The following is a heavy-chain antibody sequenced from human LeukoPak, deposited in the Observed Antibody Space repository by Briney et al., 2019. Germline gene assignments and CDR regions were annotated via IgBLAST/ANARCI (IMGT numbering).Heavy chain of an antibody. V-gene: IGHV4-34*01. J-gene: IGHJ4*02. CDR1: GGSFSGYY. CDR3: ARGMIVVVTSTAGFDY. CDR2: INHSGST. D-gene: IGHD3-22*01. Sequence: SGTLSLTCAVYGGSFSGYYWSWIRQPPGKGLEWIGEINHSGSTNYNPSLKSRVTISVDTSKNQFSLKLSSVTAADTAVYYCARGMIVVVTSTAGFDYWGQGTLVTVSS.